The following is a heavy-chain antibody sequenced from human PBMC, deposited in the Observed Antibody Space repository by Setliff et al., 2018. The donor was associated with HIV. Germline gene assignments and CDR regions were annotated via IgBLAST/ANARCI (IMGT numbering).Heavy chain of an antibody. J-gene: IGHJ2*01. V-gene: IGHV4-4*08. D-gene: IGHD3-22*01. CDR2: TYTSGST. CDR3: ARLSSGYKNWYFDL. CDR1: GGSISSYS. Sequence: SETLSLTCTVSGGSISSYSWSWIRQPPGKGLEWIGYTYTSGSTNYNPSLKSRVTISVDTSKNQFSLKLSSVTAADTAVYYCARLSSGYKNWYFDLWGRGTLVTVSS.